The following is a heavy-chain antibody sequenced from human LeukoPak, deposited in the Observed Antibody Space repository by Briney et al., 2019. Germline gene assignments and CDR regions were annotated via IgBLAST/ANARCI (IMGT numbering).Heavy chain of an antibody. J-gene: IGHJ4*02. Sequence: SVKVSCKASGGTFSSYAISWVRQAPGQGLEWMGGIIPIFGTANYAQKFQGRVTITADESTSTAYMELSSLRSEDTAVYYCARSSGGYCSGGSCYDFDYWGQGTLVTVSS. CDR3: ARSSGGYCSGGSCYDFDY. D-gene: IGHD2-15*01. CDR2: IIPIFGTA. V-gene: IGHV1-69*13. CDR1: GGTFSSYA.